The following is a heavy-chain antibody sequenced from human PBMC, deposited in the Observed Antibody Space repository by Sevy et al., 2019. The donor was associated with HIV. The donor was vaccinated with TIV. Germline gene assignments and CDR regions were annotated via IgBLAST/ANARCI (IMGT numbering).Heavy chain of an antibody. D-gene: IGHD6-19*01. Sequence: SETLSLTCSVSGDSITRSAYYWAWIRQPPGKGLEWIGSISSSGSTYHNASLKGRLTMGVDTSKSQFSLTLESVTAADTAVYYCARRSAGQWLAVYYFDSWGQGTLVTVSS. J-gene: IGHJ4*02. CDR1: GDSITRSAYY. CDR3: ARRSAGQWLAVYYFDS. V-gene: IGHV4-39*01. CDR2: ISSSGST.